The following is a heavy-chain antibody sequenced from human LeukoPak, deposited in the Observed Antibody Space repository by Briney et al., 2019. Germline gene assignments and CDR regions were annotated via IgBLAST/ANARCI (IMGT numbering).Heavy chain of an antibody. CDR3: ARERGRGYSYGSNPYYFDY. J-gene: IGHJ4*02. CDR1: GYTFTGYY. Sequence: ASVKVSCKASGYTFTGYYMHWVRHAPGQGLEWMGWINPNSGGTNYAQKFQGRVTMTRDTSISTAYMELSRLRSDDTAVYYCARERGRGYSYGSNPYYFDYWGQGTLVTVSS. V-gene: IGHV1-2*02. D-gene: IGHD5-18*01. CDR2: INPNSGGT.